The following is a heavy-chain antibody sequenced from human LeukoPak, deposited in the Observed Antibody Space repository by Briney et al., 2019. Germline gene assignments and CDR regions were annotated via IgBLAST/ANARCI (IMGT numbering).Heavy chain of an antibody. CDR2: INPNSGGT. D-gene: IGHD3-3*01. CDR1: GYTFTGYY. V-gene: IGHV1-2*02. CDR3: ARDYYDFWSGYPQVPGPYNWFDP. J-gene: IGHJ5*02. Sequence: GASVKVSCKASGYTFTGYYMHWVRQALGQGLEWMGWINPNSGGTNYAQKFQGRVTMTRDTSISTAYMELSRLRSDDTAVYYCARDYYDFWSGYPQVPGPYNWFDPWGQGTLVTVSS.